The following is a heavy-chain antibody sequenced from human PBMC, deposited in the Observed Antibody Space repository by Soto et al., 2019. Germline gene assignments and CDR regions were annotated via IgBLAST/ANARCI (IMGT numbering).Heavy chain of an antibody. CDR3: ARVYSGSYSDY. J-gene: IGHJ4*02. Sequence: SETLSLTCAVSGGSIRSNNWWSWVRQPPGKGLEWIGEIFHSGSTNYNPSLKTRVTISVDKSKNQFSLKLSSVTAADTAVYYCARVYSGSYSDYWGQGNMVTVSS. CDR1: GGSIRSNNW. V-gene: IGHV4-4*02. D-gene: IGHD1-26*01. CDR2: IFHSGST.